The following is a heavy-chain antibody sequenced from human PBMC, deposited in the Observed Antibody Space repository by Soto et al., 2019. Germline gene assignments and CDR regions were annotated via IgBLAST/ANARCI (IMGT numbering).Heavy chain of an antibody. CDR2: ISGSGGST. J-gene: IGHJ6*02. CDR3: AKDYYYDSSGYYYYYYYYGMDV. D-gene: IGHD3-22*01. V-gene: IGHV3-23*01. Sequence: GGSLRLSCAASGFTFSSYAMSWVRQAPGKGLEWVSAISGSGGSTYYADSVKGRFTISRDNSKNTLYLQMNSLRAEDTAVYYCAKDYYYDSSGYYYYYYYYGMDVWGQGTTVTVSS. CDR1: GFTFSSYA.